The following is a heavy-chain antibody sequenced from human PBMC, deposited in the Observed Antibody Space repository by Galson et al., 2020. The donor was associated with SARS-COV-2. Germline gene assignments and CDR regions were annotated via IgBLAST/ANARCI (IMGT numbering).Heavy chain of an antibody. J-gene: IGHJ4*02. Sequence: GESLKISCAASGFTFSSYSMNWVRQAPGKGLEWVSSISSSSSYIYYADSVKGRFTISRDNAKNSLYLQMNSLRAEDTAVYYCARGRDYGSGTHSHPPPFDYWGQGTLVTVSS. CDR3: ARGRDYGSGTHSHPPPFDY. CDR2: ISSSSSYI. CDR1: GFTFSSYS. D-gene: IGHD3-10*01. V-gene: IGHV3-21*01.